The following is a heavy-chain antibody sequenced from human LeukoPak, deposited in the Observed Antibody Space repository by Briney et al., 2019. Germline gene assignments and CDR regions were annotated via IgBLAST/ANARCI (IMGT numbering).Heavy chain of an antibody. CDR2: IYTSGST. V-gene: IGHV4-4*07. CDR1: GGSISSYY. D-gene: IGHD2-2*01. CDR3: ARGIYCNSTSCYYYYYMDV. J-gene: IGHJ6*03. Sequence: PSETLSLTCTVSGGSISSYYWSWIRQPAGKGLEWIGRIYTSGSTNYNPSLKSRVTMSVDTSKNQFSLKLSSVTAADTAVYYCARGIYCNSTSCYYYYYMDVWGKGTTVTVSS.